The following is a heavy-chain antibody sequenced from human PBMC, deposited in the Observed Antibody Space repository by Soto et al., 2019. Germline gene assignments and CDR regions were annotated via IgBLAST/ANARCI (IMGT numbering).Heavy chain of an antibody. V-gene: IGHV3-7*05. D-gene: IGHD1-26*01. J-gene: IGHJ3*02. CDR1: EFTFSNYW. Sequence: GGSLRLSCAASEFTFSNYWMNWVRQAPGKGLEWVANIKQDGSEKYYVDSVKGRFTISRDNAKNSLYLQMNSLRAEDTAVYYCARGSSNACDIWGQGTMVTVSS. CDR3: ARGSSNACDI. CDR2: IKQDGSEK.